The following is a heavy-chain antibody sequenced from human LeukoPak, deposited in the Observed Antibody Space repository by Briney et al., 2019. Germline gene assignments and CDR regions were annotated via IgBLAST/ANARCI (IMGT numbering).Heavy chain of an antibody. V-gene: IGHV3-21*01. CDR2: ISSSSSYI. D-gene: IGHD3-22*01. Sequence: GGSLRLSCAASGFTFSSYSMNWVRQAPGKGLEWVSSISSSSSYIYYADSEKGRFTISRDNAKNSLYLQMNSLRAEDTAVYYCARLMSQRYYDSSGYYLRADWFDPWGQGTLVTVSS. CDR3: ARLMSQRYYDSSGYYLRADWFDP. CDR1: GFTFSSYS. J-gene: IGHJ5*02.